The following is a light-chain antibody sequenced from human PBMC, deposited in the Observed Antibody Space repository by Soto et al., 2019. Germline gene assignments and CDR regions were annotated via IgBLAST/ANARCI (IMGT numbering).Light chain of an antibody. J-gene: IGLJ3*02. CDR1: SSDVGGYDY. CDR3: SAFVAGNNYWV. Sequence: QSALTQPPSASGSPGRSVTISCTGTSSDVGGYDYVSWFQQHPGKAPKLIIYEVTKRPSGVPDLFSASKSGNTASLTVSGLQAEAEAGYYCSAFVAGNNYWVFGGGTKLTVL. V-gene: IGLV2-8*01. CDR2: EVT.